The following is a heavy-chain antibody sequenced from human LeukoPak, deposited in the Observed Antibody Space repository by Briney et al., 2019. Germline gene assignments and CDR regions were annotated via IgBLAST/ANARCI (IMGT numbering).Heavy chain of an antibody. CDR3: ARDLGFMGGYYPHFDY. J-gene: IGHJ4*02. D-gene: IGHD3-22*01. CDR1: GFTFSSYS. V-gene: IGHV3-21*01. CDR2: ISSSSSYI. Sequence: GGSLRLSCAASGFTFSSYSMDWVRQAPGKGLEWVSSISSSSSYIYYADSVKGRFTISRDNAKNSLYLQMNSLRAEDTAVYYCARDLGFMGGYYPHFDYWGQGTLVTVSS.